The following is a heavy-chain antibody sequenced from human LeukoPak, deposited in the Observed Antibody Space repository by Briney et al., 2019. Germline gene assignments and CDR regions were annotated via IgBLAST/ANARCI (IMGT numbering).Heavy chain of an antibody. CDR3: ARLFREGGYAVAANNWFDP. J-gene: IGHJ5*02. D-gene: IGHD6-19*01. Sequence: PSETLSLTCTVSGGSISSSSYYWGWIRQPPGKGLEWIGSIYYSGSTFYNPSLKSRVTISVDTSKNQFSLKLSSVTAADTAVYYCARLFREGGYAVAANNWFDPWGQGTLVTVSS. CDR1: GGSISSSSYY. V-gene: IGHV4-39*01. CDR2: IYYSGST.